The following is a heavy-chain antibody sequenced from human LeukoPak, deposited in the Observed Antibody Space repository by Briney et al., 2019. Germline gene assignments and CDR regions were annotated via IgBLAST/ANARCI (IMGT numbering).Heavy chain of an antibody. CDR1: GFTFSNYA. D-gene: IGHD3-3*01. CDR2: ISSSSRYT. J-gene: IGHJ6*02. CDR3: ARGWSGMDV. Sequence: GGSLRLSCAASGFTFSNYAMSWVRQAPGKGLEWVSYISSSSRYTNYADSVKGRFTISRDNAKNSLYLQMNSLRAEDTAVYYCARGWSGMDVWGQGTTVTVSS. V-gene: IGHV3-11*06.